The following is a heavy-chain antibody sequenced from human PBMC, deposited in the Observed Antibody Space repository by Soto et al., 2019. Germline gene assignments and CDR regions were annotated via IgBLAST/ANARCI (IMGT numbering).Heavy chain of an antibody. Sequence: EVQLLESGGGLVQPGESLRLSCGASGFTFSSCVMTWVRQAPGKGLEWVSSITNTGAGTYYADSVKGRFTISRDNSKNTMYLQMNNLRAEDTAVYYCEKGLISCRWYAADWGQGTLVTVSS. V-gene: IGHV3-23*01. D-gene: IGHD6-13*01. CDR3: EKGLISCRWYAAD. CDR2: ITNTGAGT. CDR1: GFTFSSCV. J-gene: IGHJ4*02.